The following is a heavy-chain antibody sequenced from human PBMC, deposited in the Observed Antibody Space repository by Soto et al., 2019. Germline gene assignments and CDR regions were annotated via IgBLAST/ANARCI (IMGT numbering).Heavy chain of an antibody. CDR3: AGGRIVVAGSSAYYGMDV. J-gene: IGHJ6*01. Sequence: QAHLAQSGAEVKKPGSSVTVSCKASGGTFNSYGISWVRQAPGQGLDWMGVIIPLYGTVNYAQNFQGRVTITADESTSTAYMELSSLRVEDTAVYFCAGGRIVVAGSSAYYGMDVW. CDR2: IIPLYGTV. D-gene: IGHD6-19*01. CDR1: GGTFNSYG. V-gene: IGHV1-69*01.